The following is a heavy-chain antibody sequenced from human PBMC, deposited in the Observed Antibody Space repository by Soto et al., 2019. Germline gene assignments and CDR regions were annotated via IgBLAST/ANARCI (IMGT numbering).Heavy chain of an antibody. CDR3: ARGFYSGFDD. D-gene: IGHD6-13*01. J-gene: IGHJ4*02. V-gene: IGHV3-53*01. Sequence: GWSLRLSCAASGFTVSSNYMSWVRQAPGKGLEWVSVIYSGGSTYYADSVKGRFTISRDNSRNALYLHMNSLRVEDTAVYYCARGFYSGFDDWGQGTMVTVSS. CDR2: IYSGGST. CDR1: GFTVSSNY.